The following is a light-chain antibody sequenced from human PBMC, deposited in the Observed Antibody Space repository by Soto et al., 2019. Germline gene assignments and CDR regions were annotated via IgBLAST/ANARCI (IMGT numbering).Light chain of an antibody. V-gene: IGKV3-20*01. CDR3: QNFGDSPFT. CDR2: GAS. Sequence: EIVLMQSPDTLSLSPGERATLSCRASETISSHYIAWYQQKPGQAPRLLIFGASTRATGIPDRFSGSWSGTDFTLTISRLEPEDFAVYYCQNFGDSPFTFGPGTKVXIK. CDR1: ETISSHY. J-gene: IGKJ3*01.